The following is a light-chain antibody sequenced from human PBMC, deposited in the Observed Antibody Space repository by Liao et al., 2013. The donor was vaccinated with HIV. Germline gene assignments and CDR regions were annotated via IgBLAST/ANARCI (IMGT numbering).Light chain of an antibody. J-gene: IGLJ1*01. CDR1: KLGDKY. CDR3: QVWDSASDHHV. Sequence: SYELTQPPSVSVSPGQTASITCSGDKLGDKYACWYQQKPGQSPVLVISDDSDRPSGIPERFSGSNSGNAATLTISSVEAGDEADYYCQVWDSASDHHVFGTGTKVTVL. V-gene: IGLV3-1*01. CDR2: DDS.